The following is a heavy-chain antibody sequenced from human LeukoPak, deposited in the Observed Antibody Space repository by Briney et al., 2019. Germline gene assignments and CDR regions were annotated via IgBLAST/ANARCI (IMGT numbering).Heavy chain of an antibody. CDR2: IHSSGST. CDR3: ARIEGDNSLEY. Sequence: PSETLSLTCTVSGGSISDYYWTWIRQPPENGLEWIAYIHSSGSTNYNPSLKSRVIISIGTSRSQLSLKLSSVTAADTAMYYCARIEGDNSLEYWGQGTLVTVSS. D-gene: IGHD3-16*01. V-gene: IGHV4-59*01. J-gene: IGHJ4*02. CDR1: GGSISDYY.